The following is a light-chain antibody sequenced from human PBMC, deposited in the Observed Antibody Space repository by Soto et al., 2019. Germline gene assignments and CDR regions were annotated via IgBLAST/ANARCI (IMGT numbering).Light chain of an antibody. V-gene: IGKV1-5*03. CDR2: KAS. CDR1: QSLDKW. CDR3: QQYKSYSVT. Sequence: DIQMTQSPSTLSASVGDTVTISCRASQSLDKWLAWYQQKPGTAPKLLSYKASTLDSGVPSRFSGSGSGTEFILTISSLQPEDFATYYGQQYKSYSVTFGGGTTVEIK. J-gene: IGKJ4*01.